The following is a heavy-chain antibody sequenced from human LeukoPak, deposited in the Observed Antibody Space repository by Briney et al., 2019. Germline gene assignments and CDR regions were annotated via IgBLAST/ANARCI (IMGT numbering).Heavy chain of an antibody. Sequence: GGSLRLSLAASGFTFSSYAMSWVRQAPGKGLEWVSAISGSGGSTYYADSVKGRFTHPRDNSKNTLYLQMNSLRAEDTAVYYCAKDRRGLRLAYWGQGTLVTVSS. D-gene: IGHD5/OR15-5a*01. J-gene: IGHJ4*02. CDR1: GFTFSSYA. CDR3: AKDRRGLRLAY. CDR2: ISGSGGST. V-gene: IGHV3-23*01.